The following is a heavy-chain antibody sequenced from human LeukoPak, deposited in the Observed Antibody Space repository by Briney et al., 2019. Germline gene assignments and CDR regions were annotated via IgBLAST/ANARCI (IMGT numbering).Heavy chain of an antibody. Sequence: ASVKVSCKASGYTFTSYYMHWVRQAPGQGLEWMGIINPSGGSTSYAQKFQGRVTMTRDTSTSTVYMELSSLRAEDTAVYYCAKGQRGQYSSGWYLFDYWGQGTLVTVSS. V-gene: IGHV1-46*01. J-gene: IGHJ4*02. CDR2: INPSGGST. CDR1: GYTFTSYY. D-gene: IGHD6-19*01. CDR3: AKGQRGQYSSGWYLFDY.